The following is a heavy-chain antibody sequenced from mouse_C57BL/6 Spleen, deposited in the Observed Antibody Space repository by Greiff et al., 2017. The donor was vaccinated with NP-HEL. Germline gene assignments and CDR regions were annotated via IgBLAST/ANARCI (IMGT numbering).Heavy chain of an antibody. Sequence: EVKLVESGGGLVKPGGSLKLSCAASGFTFSDYGMPWVRQAPEKGLGWVAYISSGSSTIYYADTVKGRFTISRDNAKNTLFLQMTSLRSEDTAMYYCARLLYGNCFDYWGQGTTLTVSS. J-gene: IGHJ2*01. D-gene: IGHD2-1*01. CDR3: ARLLYGNCFDY. V-gene: IGHV5-17*01. CDR2: ISSGSSTI. CDR1: GFTFSDYG.